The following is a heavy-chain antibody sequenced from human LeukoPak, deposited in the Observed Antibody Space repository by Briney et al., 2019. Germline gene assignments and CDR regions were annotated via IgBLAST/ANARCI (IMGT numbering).Heavy chain of an antibody. D-gene: IGHD5-24*01. CDR2: INPSGGST. CDR1: GYTFTSYY. CDR3: ARGGEEMATIWGTGIDY. J-gene: IGHJ4*02. Sequence: ASVKVSCKASGYTFTSYYMHWVRQAPGQGLEWIGIINPSGGSTSYAQKFQGRVTMTRDMSTSTVYMELSSLRSEDTAVYYCARGGEEMATIWGTGIDYWGQGTLVTVSS. V-gene: IGHV1-46*01.